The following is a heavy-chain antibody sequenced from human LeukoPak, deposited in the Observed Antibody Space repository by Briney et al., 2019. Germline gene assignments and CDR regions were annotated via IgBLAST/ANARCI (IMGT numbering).Heavy chain of an antibody. D-gene: IGHD1-26*01. J-gene: IGHJ5*02. V-gene: IGHV4-59*01. CDR2: IYYSGST. Sequence: SETLSLTCTVSGGSTSSYYWSWIRQFPGKGLEWIGYIYYSGSTNYNPSLKSRVTISVDTSKNQFSLKLSSVTAADTAVYYCARDSSGSYWFDPWGQGTLVTVSS. CDR3: ARDSSGSYWFDP. CDR1: GGSTSSYY.